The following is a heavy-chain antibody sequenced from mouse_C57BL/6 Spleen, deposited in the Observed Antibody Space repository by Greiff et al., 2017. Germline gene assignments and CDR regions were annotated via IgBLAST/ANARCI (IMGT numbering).Heavy chain of an antibody. J-gene: IGHJ4*01. D-gene: IGHD3-1*01. Sequence: QVQLQQSGAELAKPGASVKLSCKASGYTFTSYWMHWVKQRPGQGLEWIGYINPSSGYTTYNQKFKDKATLTADKSSRTAYMQLGSLTYEDSAVSNCAKSGGRDYRGQENSVAGSS. CDR1: GYTFTSYW. V-gene: IGHV1-7*01. CDR3: AKSGGRDY. CDR2: INPSSGYT.